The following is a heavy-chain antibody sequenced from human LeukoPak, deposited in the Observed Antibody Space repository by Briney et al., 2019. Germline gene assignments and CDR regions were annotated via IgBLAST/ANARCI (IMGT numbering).Heavy chain of an antibody. CDR1: GFTFSSYA. CDR3: AKVTGYCSGGSCYYYYYYMDV. V-gene: IGHV3-23*01. J-gene: IGHJ6*03. CDR2: ISGSGGST. D-gene: IGHD2-15*01. Sequence: GGSLRLSCAASGFTFSSYAMSWVRQAPGKGLEWVSAISGSGGSTYYADSVKGRFTTSRDNSKNTLYLQMNSLRAEDTAVYYCAKVTGYCSGGSCYYYYYYMDVWGKGTTVTVS.